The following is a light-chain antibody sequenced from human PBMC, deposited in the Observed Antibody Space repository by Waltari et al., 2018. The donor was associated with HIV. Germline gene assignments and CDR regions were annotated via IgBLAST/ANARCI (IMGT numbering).Light chain of an antibody. J-gene: IGLJ1*01. CDR3: TSYAGSNTYV. CDR1: SSDVGAYNY. V-gene: IGLV2-8*01. CDR2: EVS. Sequence: QSALTQPPSASGSPGQSVTISCTGTSSDVGAYNYVSWYQQHPGKAPKLMIYEVSKRPSGVPERFFGSKSGNTASLTVSGLQAEDEADYYCTSYAGSNTYVFGTGTKVTVL.